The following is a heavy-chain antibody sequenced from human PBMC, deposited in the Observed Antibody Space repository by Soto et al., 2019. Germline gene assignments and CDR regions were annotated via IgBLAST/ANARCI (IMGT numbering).Heavy chain of an antibody. CDR2: INHSGST. V-gene: IGHV4-34*01. J-gene: IGHJ5*02. CDR3: ARAVVVVAANVDWFDP. D-gene: IGHD2-15*01. CDR1: GGSFSGYY. Sequence: SETLSLTXAVYGGSFSGYYWSWIRQPPGKGLGWIGEINHSGSTNYNPSLKSRVTISVDTSKNQFSLKLSSVTAADTAVYYCARAVVVVAANVDWFDPWGQGTLVTVSS.